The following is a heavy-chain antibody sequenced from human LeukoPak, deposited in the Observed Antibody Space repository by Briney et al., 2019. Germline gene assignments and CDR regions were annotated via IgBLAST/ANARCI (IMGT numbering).Heavy chain of an antibody. J-gene: IGHJ4*02. Sequence: GGSLRLSCAASGFTFSSYSMNWVRQAPGKGLEWVSSISSSSSYIYYADSVKGRFTISRDNAKNSLYLQMNSLRAEDTALYYCARATVAGTTRPPGYWGQGTLVTVSS. CDR1: GFTFSSYS. V-gene: IGHV3-21*04. D-gene: IGHD6-19*01. CDR2: ISSSSSYI. CDR3: ARATVAGTTRPPGY.